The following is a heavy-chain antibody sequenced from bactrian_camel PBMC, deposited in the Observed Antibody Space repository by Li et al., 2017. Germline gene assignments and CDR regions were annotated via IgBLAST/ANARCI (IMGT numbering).Heavy chain of an antibody. CDR2: INPLGNTP. D-gene: IGHD4*01. V-gene: IGHV3S28*01. Sequence: QLVESGGGLVQPGGSLRLSCAASRLTFSNFYMSWVRQAPGKGFEWVSRINPLGNTPSYADSVKGRFTISRDNAKETLYLQMNSLKSDDTALYYCAADLVTSGLLYWGQGTQVTVS. J-gene: IGHJ4*01. CDR1: RLTFSNFY. CDR3: AADLVTSGLLY.